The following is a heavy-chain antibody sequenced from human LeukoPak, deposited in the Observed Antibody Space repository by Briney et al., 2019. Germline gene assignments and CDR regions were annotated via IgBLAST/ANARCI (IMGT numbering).Heavy chain of an antibody. Sequence: GGSLRLSCAASGFTFSSYAMSWVRQAPGKGLEWASAISGNGGSTYYAASVKGRFTISRDNSKNTLYLQMNSLRAEDTAVYYCAKERYYYGSGSENWFDPWGQGTLVTVSS. J-gene: IGHJ5*02. V-gene: IGHV3-23*01. CDR3: AKERYYYGSGSENWFDP. D-gene: IGHD3-10*01. CDR2: ISGNGGST. CDR1: GFTFSSYA.